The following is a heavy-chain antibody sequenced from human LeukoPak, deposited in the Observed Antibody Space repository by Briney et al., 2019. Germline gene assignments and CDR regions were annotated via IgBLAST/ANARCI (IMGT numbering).Heavy chain of an antibody. CDR3: ARDSLEMATIDY. CDR1: GFTFSSYG. V-gene: IGHV3-33*01. D-gene: IGHD5-24*01. J-gene: IGHJ4*02. Sequence: PGRSLRLSCAASGFTFSSYGMHWVRQAPGKGLEWVAVIWYDGSNKYYADSVKGRFTISRDNSKNTLYLQMNSLRVEDTAVYYCARDSLEMATIDYWGQGTLVTVSS. CDR2: IWYDGSNK.